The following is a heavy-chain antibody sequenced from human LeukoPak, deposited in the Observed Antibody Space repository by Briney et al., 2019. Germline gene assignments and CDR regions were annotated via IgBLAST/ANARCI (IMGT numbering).Heavy chain of an antibody. CDR1: GGSISGYY. V-gene: IGHV4-59*01. D-gene: IGHD3-10*01. J-gene: IGHJ5*02. CDR2: IYYSGST. Sequence: SSETLSLTCTVSGGSISGYYWSWLRQPPGKGLEWVGYIYYSGSTNFNPSLKSRVTISADTSKNQFSLKLTSVTAADTAVYYCARDPVGSNWFDPWGQGTLVTVSS. CDR3: ARDPVGSNWFDP.